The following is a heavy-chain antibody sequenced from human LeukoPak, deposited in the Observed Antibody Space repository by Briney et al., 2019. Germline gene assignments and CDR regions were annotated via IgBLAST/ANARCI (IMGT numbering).Heavy chain of an antibody. CDR1: GFSLSTSEVG. Sequence: SGPTLVNPTQTLTLTCTFSGFSLSTSEVGVGWIRQPPGKALEWLALIYWDDNKRYSPSLKSRLAITKDTSKNQVVLTMTNMDPVDTATYYCAHSYVDVLVRKYGSNWYGDNRFDPWGQGTLVTVSS. CDR3: AHSYVDVLVRKYGSNWYGDNRFDP. CDR2: IYWDDNK. J-gene: IGHJ5*02. V-gene: IGHV2-5*02. D-gene: IGHD6-13*01.